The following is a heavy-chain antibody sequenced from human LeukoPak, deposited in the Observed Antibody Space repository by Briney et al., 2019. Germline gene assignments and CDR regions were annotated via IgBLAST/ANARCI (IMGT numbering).Heavy chain of an antibody. D-gene: IGHD3-10*01. CDR3: ARAPGLADYYGSGSLDY. J-gene: IGHJ4*02. V-gene: IGHV3-74*01. Sequence: GGSLRLSCAASGVTFSSYWMHWVRQAPGKGLVWVSRINTDGSSTSYADSVKGRFTISRDNAKNTLYLQMNSLRAEDTAVYYCARAPGLADYYGSGSLDYWGQGTLVTVSS. CDR2: INTDGSST. CDR1: GVTFSSYW.